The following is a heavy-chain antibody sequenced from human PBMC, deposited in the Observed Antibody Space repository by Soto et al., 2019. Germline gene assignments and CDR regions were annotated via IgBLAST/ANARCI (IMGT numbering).Heavy chain of an antibody. CDR2: INPKSGGT. Sequence: ASVKVSCKXSGYSFTDYHIHWVRQAPGQGLEWLGRINPKSGGTSTAQKFQGWVTMTRDRSISTVYMELTRLRSDDTAVYFCARGHSTHCSNGVCSFFYNHEMDVWGQGTTVTVSS. D-gene: IGHD2-8*01. J-gene: IGHJ6*02. CDR3: ARGHSTHCSNGVCSFFYNHEMDV. V-gene: IGHV1-2*04. CDR1: GYSFTDYH.